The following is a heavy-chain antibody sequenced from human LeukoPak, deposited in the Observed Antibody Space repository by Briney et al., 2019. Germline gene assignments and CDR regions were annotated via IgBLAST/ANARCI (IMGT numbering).Heavy chain of an antibody. D-gene: IGHD5-18*01. CDR1: GASISSSSYY. V-gene: IGHV4-39*07. Sequence: SETLSLTCTVSGASISSSSYYWGWIRQPPGKELEWIGTIYYSGSTSYNPSLKSRVTISLDTSKSQFSLKLTSVTAADTAVYYCARAPKLSGYTYGPFDYWGQGTLVTVSS. CDR2: IYYSGST. J-gene: IGHJ4*02. CDR3: ARAPKLSGYTYGPFDY.